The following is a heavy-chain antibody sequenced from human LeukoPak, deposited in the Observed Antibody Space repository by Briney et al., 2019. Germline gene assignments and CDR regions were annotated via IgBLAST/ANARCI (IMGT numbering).Heavy chain of an antibody. D-gene: IGHD6-6*01. J-gene: IGHJ4*02. Sequence: PSETLSLTCTVSGGSISSYYWSWIRQPPGKGLEWIGYIYYSGSTNYNPSLKSRVTISVDTSKNQFSLKLSSVTAADTAVYYCARDVAALGWFDYWGQGTLVTVSS. CDR2: IYYSGST. CDR3: ARDVAALGWFDY. CDR1: GGSISSYY. V-gene: IGHV4-59*12.